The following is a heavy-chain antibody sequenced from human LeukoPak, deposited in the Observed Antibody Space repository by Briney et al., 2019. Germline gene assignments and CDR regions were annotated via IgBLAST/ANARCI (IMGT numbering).Heavy chain of an antibody. Sequence: ASVKVSCKASGYTFTGYYMHWVRQAPGQGLEWMGWINPNSGGTNYAQKFQGRVTMTGDTSISTAYMELSRLRSDDTAVYYCARVIQGIAAAGKTMAFDIWGQGTMVTVSS. CDR2: INPNSGGT. D-gene: IGHD6-13*01. V-gene: IGHV1-2*02. J-gene: IGHJ3*02. CDR1: GYTFTGYY. CDR3: ARVIQGIAAAGKTMAFDI.